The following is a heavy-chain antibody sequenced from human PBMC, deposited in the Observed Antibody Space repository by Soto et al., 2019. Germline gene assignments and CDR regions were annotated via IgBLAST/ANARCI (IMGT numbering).Heavy chain of an antibody. D-gene: IGHD5-18*01. J-gene: IGHJ4*02. V-gene: IGHV3-66*01. Sequence: PGGSLRLSCAASGFTVSSNYMSWVRQAPGKGLEWVSVIYSGGSTYYADSVKGRFTISRDNSKNTLYLQMNSLRAEDMAVYYCARDQEVDTAMVVYWGQGTLVTVSS. CDR2: IYSGGST. CDR1: GFTVSSNY. CDR3: ARDQEVDTAMVVY.